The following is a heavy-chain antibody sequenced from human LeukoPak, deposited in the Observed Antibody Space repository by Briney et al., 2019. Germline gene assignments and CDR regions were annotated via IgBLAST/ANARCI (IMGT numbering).Heavy chain of an antibody. V-gene: IGHV5-51*01. D-gene: IGHD3-22*01. CDR2: IYPGDSDT. Sequence: GESLKISCKASGYSFSTHWIAWVRQTPGKGLQWMGIIYPGDSDTKYSPSFEGQVTISADKSISTAYLQWSSLKASDTAMYYCARGGDSSGYYPHTFDYWGQGTLVTVSS. J-gene: IGHJ4*02. CDR3: ARGGDSSGYYPHTFDY. CDR1: GYSFSTHW.